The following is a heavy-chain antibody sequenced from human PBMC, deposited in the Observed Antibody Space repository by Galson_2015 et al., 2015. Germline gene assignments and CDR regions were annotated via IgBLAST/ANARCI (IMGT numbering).Heavy chain of an antibody. CDR1: GDSINSDY. CDR2: IFDSGST. V-gene: IGHV4-59*01. CDR3: ARDSKVYYSDGSGYYELGAFDI. J-gene: IGHJ3*02. Sequence: SETLSLTCTVSGDSINSDYWSWIRQPPGKGLEWIGFIFDSGSTNYNPSLKSRVTISVDTSKNQFSLELSSVTAADTAVYYCARDSKVYYSDGSGYYELGAFDIWGQGTMVTVSS. D-gene: IGHD3-22*01.